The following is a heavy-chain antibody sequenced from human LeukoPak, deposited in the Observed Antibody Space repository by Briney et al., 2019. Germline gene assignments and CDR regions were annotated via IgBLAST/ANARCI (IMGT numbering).Heavy chain of an antibody. CDR3: ARDPTPTQLWFRGTFDY. Sequence: GGSLRLSCAASGFAFGDYSMNWVRQAPGKGLEWVSYISTSGLSTYYADSVKGRFTISRDNAKNSLYLQTNGLRAKDTAVYYCARDPTPTQLWFRGTFDYWGQGALVTVSS. CDR2: ISTSGLST. V-gene: IGHV3-48*01. CDR1: GFAFGDYS. J-gene: IGHJ4*02. D-gene: IGHD5-18*01.